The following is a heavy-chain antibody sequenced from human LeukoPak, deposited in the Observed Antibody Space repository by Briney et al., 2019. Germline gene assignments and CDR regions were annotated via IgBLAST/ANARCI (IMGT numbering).Heavy chain of an antibody. D-gene: IGHD2-2*01. Sequence: GASVTVSCKASGYTSTSYGISWVRQAPGQGLEWMGWINPNSGGTNYAQKVQGRVTMTRDTSISTAYMELSRLRSDDTAVYYCARSRTSPFDYWGQGTLVTLSS. CDR3: ARSRTSPFDY. CDR1: GYTSTSYG. V-gene: IGHV1-2*02. J-gene: IGHJ4*02. CDR2: INPNSGGT.